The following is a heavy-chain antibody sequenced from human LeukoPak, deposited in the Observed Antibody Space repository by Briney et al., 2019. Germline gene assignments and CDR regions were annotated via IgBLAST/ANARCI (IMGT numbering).Heavy chain of an antibody. D-gene: IGHD3-22*01. CDR3: ATLRSGSSGYYYNSFGYFQH. J-gene: IGHJ1*01. CDR1: GFTFSAYE. CDR2: INHSGST. Sequence: GSLRLSCAASGFTFSAYEMNWIRQPPGKGLEWIGEINHSGSTNYNPSLKSRVTISVDTSKNQFSLKLSSVTAADTAVYYCATLRSGSSGYYYNSFGYFQHWGQGTLVTVSS. V-gene: IGHV4-34*08.